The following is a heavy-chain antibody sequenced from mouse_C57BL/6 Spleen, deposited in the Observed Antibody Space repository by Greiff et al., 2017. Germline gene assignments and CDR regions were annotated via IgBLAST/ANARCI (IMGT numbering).Heavy chain of an antibody. J-gene: IGHJ2*01. Sequence: EVKLMESGGGLVQPGGSLKLSCAASGFTFSGYYMSWVRQTPEKRLEWVAYISNGGGSTYYPDTVKGRFTISRDHAKNTLYLQMSRLKSEDTAMXFCARGSYFDYWGKGTTLTVSS. CDR1: GFTFSGYY. CDR2: ISNGGGST. CDR3: ARGSYFDY. V-gene: IGHV5-12*01.